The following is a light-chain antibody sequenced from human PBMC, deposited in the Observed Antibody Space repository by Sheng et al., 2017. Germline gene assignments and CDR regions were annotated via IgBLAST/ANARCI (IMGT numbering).Light chain of an antibody. Sequence: QSALTQPASVSGSAGQSITISCTGTSSDVGTYNLVSWYQQHPGKVPKLMIYDVTKRPSGVSNRFSGSKSGNTASLTISGLQAEDESDYYCCSYAGSNTSYVFGTGTKVTVL. CDR2: DVT. CDR3: CSYAGSNTSYV. J-gene: IGLJ1*01. CDR1: SSDVGTYNL. V-gene: IGLV2-23*02.